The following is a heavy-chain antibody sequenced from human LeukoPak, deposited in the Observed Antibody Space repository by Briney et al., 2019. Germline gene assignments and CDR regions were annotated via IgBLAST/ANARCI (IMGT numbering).Heavy chain of an antibody. V-gene: IGHV3-48*02. Sequence: GGSLRLSCAASGFTFSNAWMSWVRQAPGKGLEWVSYISSSSSTIYYADSVKGRFTVSRDNAKNSLYLQINSLRDEDTAVYYCARPSTVTPPHRGLDVWGQGTTVTVSS. J-gene: IGHJ6*02. D-gene: IGHD4-17*01. CDR1: GFTFSNAW. CDR3: ARPSTVTPPHRGLDV. CDR2: ISSSSSTI.